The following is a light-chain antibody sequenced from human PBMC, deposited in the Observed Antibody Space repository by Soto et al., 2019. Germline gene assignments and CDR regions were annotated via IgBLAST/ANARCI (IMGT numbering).Light chain of an antibody. CDR3: RSYTSSSTLAV. J-gene: IGLJ2*01. CDR1: SSDVGGYNY. CDR2: DVN. V-gene: IGLV2-14*01. Sequence: QSVLTQPASVSGSPGQSITISCTGTSSDVGGYNYVSWYQQDPGKAPKLMIYDVNNRPSGVSNRFSGSKSGNTASLTISGLQAEDEAYHYCRSYTSSSTLAVFGGGTKRTVL.